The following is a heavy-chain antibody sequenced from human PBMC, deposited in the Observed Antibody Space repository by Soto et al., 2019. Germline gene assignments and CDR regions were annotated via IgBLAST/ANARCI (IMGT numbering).Heavy chain of an antibody. CDR1: GDTLSGYA. V-gene: IGHV1-69*13. CDR2: IIPIFGTA. CDR3: ARDKTYYDSSGYYEIDV. Sequence: GASVKVSCKASGDTLSGYAISWVRQAPGQGLEWMGGIIPIFGTANYAQKFQGRVTITADESTSTAYMELSSLRSEDTAVYYCARDKTYYDSSGYYEIDVWGQGTTVTVSS. D-gene: IGHD3-22*01. J-gene: IGHJ6*02.